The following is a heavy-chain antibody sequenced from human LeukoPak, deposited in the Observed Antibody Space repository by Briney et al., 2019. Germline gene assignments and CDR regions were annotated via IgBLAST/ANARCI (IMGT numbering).Heavy chain of an antibody. J-gene: IGHJ4*02. Sequence: DTLSLTRTVSGGSLSSGYYWAGIRQPPGKGPEGIGYIYYSGGTSYNPSLKSRVPISVDTSKIQFTLNLTSVTAADTAVYYCARETTSTAAFDYWGQGTLVTVSS. CDR2: IYYSGGT. CDR3: ARETTSTAAFDY. V-gene: IGHV4-61*01. CDR1: GGSLSSGYY. D-gene: IGHD2-2*01.